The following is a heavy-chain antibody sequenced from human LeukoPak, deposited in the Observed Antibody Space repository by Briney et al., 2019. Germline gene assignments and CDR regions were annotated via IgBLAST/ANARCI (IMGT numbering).Heavy chain of an antibody. Sequence: SETLSLTCTVPGESISGFYWTWIRQPPGKGLEWIGYIYYSGSTNYNPSLKSRVTISVDTSKNQFSLKLSSVTAADTAVYYCARGVVIAPQTFDYWGQGTLVTVSS. D-gene: IGHD2-21*01. CDR1: GESISGFY. CDR3: ARGVVIAPQTFDY. V-gene: IGHV4-59*01. CDR2: IYYSGST. J-gene: IGHJ4*02.